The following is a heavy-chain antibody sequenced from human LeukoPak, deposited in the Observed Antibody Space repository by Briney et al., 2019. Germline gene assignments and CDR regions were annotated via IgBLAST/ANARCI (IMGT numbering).Heavy chain of an antibody. CDR3: AREPYGSGTFDY. Sequence: SETLSLTCTVSGGSISYYYWSWIRQPPGKGLEWIGYIYYSGSTNYNPSLKSRVTISVDTSKNQFSLKLSSVTAADTADYYCAREPYGSGTFDYWGQGTLVTVSA. J-gene: IGHJ4*02. D-gene: IGHD3-10*01. CDR2: IYYSGST. CDR1: GGSISYYY. V-gene: IGHV4-59*01.